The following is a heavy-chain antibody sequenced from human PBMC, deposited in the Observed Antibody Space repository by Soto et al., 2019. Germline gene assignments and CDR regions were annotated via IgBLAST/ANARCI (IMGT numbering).Heavy chain of an antibody. J-gene: IGHJ6*02. Sequence: VNVSCKASGYSFTDYHIHWVRQAPGQGLEWLGRINPKSGGTSTAQKFQGWVTMTTDTSISTASMELTRLTSDDTAIYYCARGDSTDCSNGVCSFFYNHDMDVWGQGTTVTVSS. D-gene: IGHD2-8*01. CDR1: GYSFTDYH. CDR3: ARGDSTDCSNGVCSFFYNHDMDV. CDR2: INPKSGGT. V-gene: IGHV1-2*04.